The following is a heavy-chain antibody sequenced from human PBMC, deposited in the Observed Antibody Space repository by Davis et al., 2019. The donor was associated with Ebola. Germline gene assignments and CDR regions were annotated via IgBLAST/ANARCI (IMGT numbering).Heavy chain of an antibody. CDR1: GGSISSGGYY. V-gene: IGHV4-31*03. D-gene: IGHD2-15*01. CDR3: ARGRAAPYDAFDI. Sequence: PSETLSLTCTVSGGSISSGGYYWSWIRQHPGKGLEWIGYIYYSGSTYYNPSLKSRVTISVDTSKNQFSLKLSSVTAADTAVYYCARGRAAPYDAFDIWGQGTMVTVSS. CDR2: IYYSGST. J-gene: IGHJ3*02.